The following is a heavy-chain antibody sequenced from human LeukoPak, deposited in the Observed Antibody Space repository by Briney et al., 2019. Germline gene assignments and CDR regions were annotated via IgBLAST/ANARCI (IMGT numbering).Heavy chain of an antibody. CDR3: ARDGTAAKFDP. Sequence: ASVKVSCKASGGTFSNYAISWVRQAPGQGLEWMGRISPNSGGTNYAQKFQGRVTMTRDTSISTAYMELSSLRSDDTAVYYCARDGTAAKFDPWGQGTLVTVSS. CDR2: ISPNSGGT. CDR1: GGTFSNYA. V-gene: IGHV1-2*06. J-gene: IGHJ5*02. D-gene: IGHD6-13*01.